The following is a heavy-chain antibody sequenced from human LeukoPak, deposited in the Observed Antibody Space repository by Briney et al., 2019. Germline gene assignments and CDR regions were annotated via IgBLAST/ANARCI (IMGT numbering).Heavy chain of an antibody. CDR1: GYSIRSGFY. J-gene: IGHJ6*03. CDR2: IYHSGIT. V-gene: IGHV4-38-2*02. CDR3: ARRLGYYYYYMDV. D-gene: IGHD7-27*01. Sequence: RTSETLSLTCSVSGYSIRSGFYWGWIRQSPGKGLEWIANIYHSGITYYTPSLKSRVTISVDTSKNQFSLKLSSVTAAVTAVYYCARRLGYYYYYMDVWGKGTTVTVSS.